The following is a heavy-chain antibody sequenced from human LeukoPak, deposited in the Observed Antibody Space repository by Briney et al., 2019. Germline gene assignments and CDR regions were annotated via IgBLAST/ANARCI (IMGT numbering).Heavy chain of an antibody. CDR1: GFTFSSYA. CDR3: AKRTVASLSLFIDY. V-gene: IGHV3-23*01. J-gene: IGHJ4*02. Sequence: GGSLRLSCAASGFTFSSYAMSWVRQAPGKGLEWVSAISGSGGSTYYADSVKGRFTISRDNSKNTLYLQMNSLRAEDTAVYYCAKRTVASLSLFIDYWGQGTLVTVSS. CDR2: ISGSGGST. D-gene: IGHD5-12*01.